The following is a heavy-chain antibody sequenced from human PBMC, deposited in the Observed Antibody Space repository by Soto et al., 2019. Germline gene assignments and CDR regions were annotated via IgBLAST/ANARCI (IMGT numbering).Heavy chain of an antibody. Sequence: SETLSLTCTVSGASITGSSYGSWIRQPAGKGLEWIGRFSLSGTTNYNPSLRSRVTMSADVSKNQFSLRLTSVTAADTALYYCARGMTPPGAPAWYYFDSWGQGTLVTVSS. J-gene: IGHJ4*02. D-gene: IGHD2-8*02. CDR2: FSLSGTT. V-gene: IGHV4-4*07. CDR1: GASITGSSY. CDR3: ARGMTPPGAPAWYYFDS.